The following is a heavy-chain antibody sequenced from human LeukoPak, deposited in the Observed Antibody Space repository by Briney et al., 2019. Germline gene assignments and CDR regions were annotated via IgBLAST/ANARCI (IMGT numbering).Heavy chain of an antibody. CDR1: GYTFTSYA. CDR2: IIPIFGTA. Sequence: EASVKVSCKASGYTFTSYAISWVRQAPGQGLEWMGGIIPIFGTANYAQTLQGRVTMTTDTSTSTAYMEQRSLRSDDTAVYYCARCHYYGSGNYVRVYSPDYWGQGTLVTVSS. D-gene: IGHD3-10*01. V-gene: IGHV1-18*01. J-gene: IGHJ4*02. CDR3: ARCHYYGSGNYVRVYSPDY.